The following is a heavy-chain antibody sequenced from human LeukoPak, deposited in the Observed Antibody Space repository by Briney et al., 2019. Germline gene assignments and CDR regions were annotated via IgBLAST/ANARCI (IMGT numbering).Heavy chain of an antibody. CDR3: ARDLVAFDY. D-gene: IGHD2-15*01. CDR2: IYTSGST. CDR1: GGSFSDYY. V-gene: IGHV4-4*07. J-gene: IGHJ4*02. Sequence: IPSETLSLTCTVSGGSFSDYYWSWIRQPAGKGLEWIGRIYTSGSTNYNPSLKSRVTMSLDMSKNQFSLKLNSVTAADTAVYYCARDLVAFDYWGQGALVIVSS.